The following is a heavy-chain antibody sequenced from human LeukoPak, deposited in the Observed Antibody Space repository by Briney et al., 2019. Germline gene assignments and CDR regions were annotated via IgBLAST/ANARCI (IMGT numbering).Heavy chain of an antibody. CDR3: ARGRLVGLFDY. J-gene: IGHJ4*02. Sequence: PGGSLRLSCAASGFTFSSYEMNWVRQAPGKGLGWVSYISSAGTTIYYADSVKGRFTISRDNAKNSLYLQMNSLRAEDTAVYYCARGRLVGLFDYWGQGTLVTVSS. V-gene: IGHV3-48*03. CDR2: ISSAGTTI. CDR1: GFTFSSYE. D-gene: IGHD3-9*01.